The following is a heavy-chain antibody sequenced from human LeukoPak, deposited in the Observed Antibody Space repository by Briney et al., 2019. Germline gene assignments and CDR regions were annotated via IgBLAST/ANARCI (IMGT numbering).Heavy chain of an antibody. V-gene: IGHV3-23*01. CDR1: GFTLSSYA. J-gene: IGHJ4*02. CDR3: AKDDDYGDYASDY. Sequence: GGSLRLSCAASGFTLSSYAMSWVRQAPGKGLEWVAAISGSGGSTYYADSVKGRFTISRDNSKNTLYLQMNSLRAEDTAVYYCAKDDDYGDYASDYWGQGTLVTVSS. D-gene: IGHD4-17*01. CDR2: ISGSGGST.